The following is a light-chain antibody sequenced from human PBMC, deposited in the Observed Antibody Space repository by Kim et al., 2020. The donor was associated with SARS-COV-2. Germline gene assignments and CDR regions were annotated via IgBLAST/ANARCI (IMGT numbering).Light chain of an antibody. Sequence: SVSPGQTASITCTGDKLGDKYACWYQQKPGQSPVRVIYQDSKRPSGIPERFSGSNSGNTATLTISGTQAMEEADYYCQAWDSSIVVFGGGTQLTVL. CDR1: KLGDKY. V-gene: IGLV3-1*01. CDR2: QDS. J-gene: IGLJ2*01. CDR3: QAWDSSIVV.